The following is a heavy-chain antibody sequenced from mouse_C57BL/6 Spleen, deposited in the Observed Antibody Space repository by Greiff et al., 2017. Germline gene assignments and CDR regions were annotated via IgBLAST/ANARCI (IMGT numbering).Heavy chain of an antibody. CDR1: GYAFSSYW. J-gene: IGHJ3*01. D-gene: IGHD1-1*01. V-gene: IGHV1-80*01. CDR2: IYPGDGDT. CDR3: AREGGSSAFAY. Sequence: VQVVESGAELVKPGASVKISCKASGYAFSSYWMNWVKQRPGKGLEWIGQIYPGDGDTNYNGKFKGKATLTADKSSSTAYMQLSSLTSEDSAVYFCAREGGSSAFAYWGQGTLVTVSA.